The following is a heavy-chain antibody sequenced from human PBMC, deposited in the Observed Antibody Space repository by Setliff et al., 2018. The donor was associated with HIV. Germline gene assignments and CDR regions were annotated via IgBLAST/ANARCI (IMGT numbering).Heavy chain of an antibody. CDR3: ARQLASGFWAFDI. CDR2: IHHSGST. J-gene: IGHJ3*02. V-gene: IGHV4-39*01. CDR1: GGSISSSSYY. D-gene: IGHD3-22*01. Sequence: SETLSLTCTVSGGSISSSSYYWGWIRQPPGKGLEWIGSIHHSGSTYYNPSLKSRVTISVDTSKNRFSLKLSSVTATDTAVYYCARQLASGFWAFDIWGQGTMVTVSS.